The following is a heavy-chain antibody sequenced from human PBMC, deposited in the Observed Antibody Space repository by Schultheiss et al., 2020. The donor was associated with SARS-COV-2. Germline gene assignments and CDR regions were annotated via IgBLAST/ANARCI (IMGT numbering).Heavy chain of an antibody. CDR3: ARVGYYYDSSGAYNWFDP. D-gene: IGHD3-22*01. Sequence: SETLSLTCAVYGGSFSGYYWSWIRQHPGKGLEWIGYIYYSGSTNYNPSLKSRVTISVDTSKNQFSLKLSSVTAADTAVYYCARVGYYYDSSGAYNWFDPWGQGTLVTVSS. J-gene: IGHJ5*02. CDR1: GGSFSGYY. V-gene: IGHV4-59*01. CDR2: IYYSGST.